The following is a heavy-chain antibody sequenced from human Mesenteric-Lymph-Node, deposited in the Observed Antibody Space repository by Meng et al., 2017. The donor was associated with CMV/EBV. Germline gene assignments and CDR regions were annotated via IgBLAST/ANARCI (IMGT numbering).Heavy chain of an antibody. CDR3: AKAPPEVKIYYYYDMDV. J-gene: IGHJ6*02. CDR1: GLTFSRYG. V-gene: IGHV3-30*02. Sequence: GGSLRLSCAASGLTFSRYGMHWVRQAPGKGLEWVAFIQYDGTNKYYADSVKGRFTISRDNSKNTLYLQMNSLRADDTAMYYCAKAPPEVKIYYYYDMDVWGQGTTVTVSS. CDR2: IQYDGTNK.